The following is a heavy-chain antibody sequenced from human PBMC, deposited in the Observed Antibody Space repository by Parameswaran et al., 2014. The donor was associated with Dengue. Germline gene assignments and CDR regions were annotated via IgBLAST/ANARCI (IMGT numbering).Heavy chain of an antibody. Sequence: SWVRQAPGQGLEWMGEIIPIFGTTNYAQKFQGRITITADASTNTVYMELSSLKSDDTAVYYCARGRFGTSSFDYWGQGTLVTVSS. CDR2: IIPIFGTT. D-gene: IGHD2-2*01. CDR3: ARGRFGTSSFDY. J-gene: IGHJ4*02. V-gene: IGHV1-69*01.